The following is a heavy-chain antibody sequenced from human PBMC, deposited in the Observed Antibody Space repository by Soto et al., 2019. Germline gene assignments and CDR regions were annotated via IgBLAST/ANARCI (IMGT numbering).Heavy chain of an antibody. J-gene: IGHJ6*02. D-gene: IGHD1-1*01. CDR3: ARDTDREQLGGNYYYTLAV. Sequence: QVQLVQSGAEVVKPGSSVKVSCKASGDTFDTFAISWVRQAPGQGLEWMGGIIPIFRTPDYGQKFQGRVTMTADESTSTAYMELSSLRSEATAVYYCARDTDREQLGGNYYYTLAVWGQGTTVTVSS. V-gene: IGHV1-69*12. CDR1: GDTFDTFA. CDR2: IIPIFRTP.